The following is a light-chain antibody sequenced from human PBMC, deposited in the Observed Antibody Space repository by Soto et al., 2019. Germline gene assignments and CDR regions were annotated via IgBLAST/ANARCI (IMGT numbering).Light chain of an antibody. V-gene: IGLV2-14*01. Sequence: QSVLSQPASVSGSPGQSITISCTGTSSDVGAYNFVSWYQQYPGKAPKLMIYDVSNRPSGVSIRFSGSKSGNTASLTISGLQAEDEAEYFCFSHAGSSTFVVFGGGTKLTVL. J-gene: IGLJ2*01. CDR1: SSDVGAYNF. CDR2: DVS. CDR3: FSHAGSSTFVV.